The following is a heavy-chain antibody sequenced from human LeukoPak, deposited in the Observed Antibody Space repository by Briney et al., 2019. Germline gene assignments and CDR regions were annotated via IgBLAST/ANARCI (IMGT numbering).Heavy chain of an antibody. V-gene: IGHV1-18*01. D-gene: IGHD3-10*01. CDR1: GYTFTSYG. Sequence: ASVKVSCKASGYTFTSYGISWVRQAPGQGLEWMGWISAYNGNTNYAQKLQGRVTMTTDTSTSTAYMELRSLRSDGTAVYYCARDYGPTHYYGSGTLLSPDYWGQGTLVTVSS. J-gene: IGHJ4*02. CDR2: ISAYNGNT. CDR3: ARDYGPTHYYGSGTLLSPDY.